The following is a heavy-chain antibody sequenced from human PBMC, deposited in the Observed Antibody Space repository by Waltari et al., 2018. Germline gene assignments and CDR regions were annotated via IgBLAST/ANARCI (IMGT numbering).Heavy chain of an antibody. CDR3: ARDGVVPAASHAGEYFQH. Sequence: QVQLVQSGAEAKKPGASVKVSCKASGYTFTSYGISWVRQAPGQGLEWMGWISAYNGNTNYAQKLQGRVTMTTDTATSTAYMELRSLRSDDTAVYYCARDGVVPAASHAGEYFQHWGQGTLVTVSS. V-gene: IGHV1-18*01. D-gene: IGHD2-2*01. J-gene: IGHJ1*01. CDR2: ISAYNGNT. CDR1: GYTFTSYG.